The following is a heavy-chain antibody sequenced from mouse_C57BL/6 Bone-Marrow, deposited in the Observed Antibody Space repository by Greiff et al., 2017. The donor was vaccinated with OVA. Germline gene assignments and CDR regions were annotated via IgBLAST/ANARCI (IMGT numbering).Heavy chain of an antibody. CDR3: ARGEASDSSGLY. D-gene: IGHD3-2*02. V-gene: IGHV1-82*01. Sequence: VQLQQSGPELVKPGASVKISCKASGYAFSSSWMNWVKQRPGKGLEWIGRIYPGDGDTNYNGKFKGKATLTADKSSSTAYMQLSSLTSEDSAVYFCARGEASDSSGLYWGQGTTLTVSS. CDR1: GYAFSSSW. J-gene: IGHJ2*01. CDR2: IYPGDGDT.